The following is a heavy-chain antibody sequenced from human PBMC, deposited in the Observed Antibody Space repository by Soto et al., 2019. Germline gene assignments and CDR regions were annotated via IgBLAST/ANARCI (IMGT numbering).Heavy chain of an antibody. CDR3: ASAGGIDVVVVPAAIGV. V-gene: IGHV4-39*07. D-gene: IGHD2-2*01. CDR1: GGSISSSSYY. CDR2: FYYSEST. J-gene: IGHJ6*02. Sequence: SETLSLTCAVSGGSISSSSYYWGWIRQPPGKGLEWIGSFYYSESTYYNPSLKSRVTISVDTSKNQFSLKLSSVTAADTAVYYCASAGGIDVVVVPAAIGVWGQGTTVTVSS.